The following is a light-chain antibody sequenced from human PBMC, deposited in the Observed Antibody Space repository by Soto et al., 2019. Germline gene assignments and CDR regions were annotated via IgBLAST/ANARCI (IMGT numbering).Light chain of an antibody. CDR3: SSFTSTRTRL. CDR1: SSDVGGYNY. CDR2: DVS. V-gene: IGLV2-14*01. Sequence: QSVLTQPASVSGSPGQSITISCTGTSSDVGGYNYVSWFQQHPGKAPKLMIYDVSNRPSGVSNRFSGSKSGNTASLTISGLQAEDEADYYCSSFTSTRTRLFGGGTKVTVL. J-gene: IGLJ2*01.